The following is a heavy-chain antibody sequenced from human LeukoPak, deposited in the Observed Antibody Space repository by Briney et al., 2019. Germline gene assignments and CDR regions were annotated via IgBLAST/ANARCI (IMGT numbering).Heavy chain of an antibody. Sequence: TSETLSLTCAVYGGSFSGYYWSWIRQPPGKGLEWIGEINHSGSTNYNPSLKSRVTISVDTSKNQFSLKLSSVTAADTAVYYCARERFLGSSSWRPYYYYMDVWGKGTTVTVSS. CDR3: ARERFLGSSSWRPYYYYMDV. V-gene: IGHV4-34*01. CDR2: INHSGST. D-gene: IGHD6-13*01. CDR1: GGSFSGYY. J-gene: IGHJ6*03.